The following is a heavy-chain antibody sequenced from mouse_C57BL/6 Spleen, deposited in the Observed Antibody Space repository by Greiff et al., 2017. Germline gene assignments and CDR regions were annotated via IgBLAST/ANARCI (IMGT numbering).Heavy chain of an antibody. D-gene: IGHD1-1*01. CDR3: SRNYGSSYVGYYFDY. CDR2: ISSGSSTI. J-gene: IGHJ2*01. Sequence: DVQLAESGGGLVKPGASLKLSCAASGFTFSDYGMHWVRQAPEKGLEWVAYISSGSSTIYYADTVKGRFTISRDNATNTLFLQMTSLRSEDTAMYYCSRNYGSSYVGYYFDYWGQGATLTVS. CDR1: GFTFSDYG. V-gene: IGHV5-17*01.